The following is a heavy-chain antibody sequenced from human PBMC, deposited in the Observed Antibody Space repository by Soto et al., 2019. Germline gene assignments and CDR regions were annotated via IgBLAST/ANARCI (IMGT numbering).Heavy chain of an antibody. CDR1: GGTFSSYA. J-gene: IGHJ5*02. D-gene: IGHD2-15*01. CDR3: ARDRYCSGGSCYTPNNWFDP. CDR2: IIPIFGTA. V-gene: IGHV1-69*06. Sequence: QVQLVQSGAEVKKPGSSVKVSCKASGGTFSSYAISWVRQAPGQGLEWMGGIIPIFGTANYAQKFQGRVTITADKSTSTAYMELSSLRSEDTAVYYCARDRYCSGGSCYTPNNWFDPWGQGTLVTVSS.